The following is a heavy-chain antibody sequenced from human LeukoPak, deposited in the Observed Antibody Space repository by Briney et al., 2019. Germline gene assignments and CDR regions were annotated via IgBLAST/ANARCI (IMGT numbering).Heavy chain of an antibody. CDR1: GGSFTGYY. CDR3: ARAVIPAADLDY. J-gene: IGHJ4*02. Sequence: SETLSLTCAVSGGSFTGYYWTWIRQPPGKGLEWIGEITHGGSTNYNPSLKSRVTISIDTSKNQFSLRLTSVTAADTAVYYCARAVIPAADLDYWGQGTLVTVSS. CDR2: ITHGGST. V-gene: IGHV4-34*01. D-gene: IGHD6-25*01.